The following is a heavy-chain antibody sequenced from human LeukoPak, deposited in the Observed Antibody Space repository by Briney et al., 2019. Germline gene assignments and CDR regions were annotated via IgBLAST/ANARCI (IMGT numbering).Heavy chain of an antibody. Sequence: GGSLRLSCAASGFTFSSSGMHWVRQAPGKGLEWVAFISYDGSNRYYADSVKGRFTISRDNSKNTLYLQMNSLRAEDTAVFYCAKETRGSYSDYWGQGTLVTVSS. V-gene: IGHV3-30*02. D-gene: IGHD5-12*01. J-gene: IGHJ4*02. CDR3: AKETRGSYSDY. CDR1: GFTFSSSG. CDR2: ISYDGSNR.